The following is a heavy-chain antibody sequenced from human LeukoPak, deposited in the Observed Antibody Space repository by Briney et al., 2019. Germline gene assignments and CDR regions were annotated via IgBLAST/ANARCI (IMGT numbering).Heavy chain of an antibody. D-gene: IGHD1-7*01. Sequence: ASETLSLTCTVSGGSISSYYWSWIRQPPGKGLEWIEYIYYSGSTNYNPSLKSRVTISVDTSKNQFSLQLSFVTAADTYVYECARHYNWNFRFDPWGQGTLVTVSS. J-gene: IGHJ5*02. V-gene: IGHV4-59*08. CDR1: GGSISSYY. CDR2: IYYSGST. CDR3: ARHYNWNFRFDP.